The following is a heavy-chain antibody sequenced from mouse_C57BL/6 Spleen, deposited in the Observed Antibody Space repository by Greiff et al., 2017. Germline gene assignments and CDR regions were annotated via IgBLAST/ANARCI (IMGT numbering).Heavy chain of an antibody. D-gene: IGHD1-1*01. J-gene: IGHJ4*01. Sequence: EVQLQQSGPELVKPGASVKMSCKASGYTFTDYNMHWVKQSHGKSLEWIGSINPNNGGTSYNQKFKGKATLTVNKSSSTAYMELRSLTSEDSAVYYCARDGHYYGSSFYAMDYWGQGTSVTVSS. CDR2: INPNNGGT. CDR3: ARDGHYYGSSFYAMDY. CDR1: GYTFTDYN. V-gene: IGHV1-22*01.